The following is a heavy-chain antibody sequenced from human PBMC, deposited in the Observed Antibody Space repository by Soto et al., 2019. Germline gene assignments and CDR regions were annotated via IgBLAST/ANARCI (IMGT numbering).Heavy chain of an antibody. CDR3: ARGCRDDYGDEPPVRMDY. J-gene: IGHJ4*02. D-gene: IGHD4-17*01. Sequence: NPSETLSLTCAVYGGSFSGYYWSWIRQPPGKGLEWIGEINHSGSTNYNPSLKSRVTISVDTSKNQFSLKLSSVTAADTAVYYCARGCRDDYGDEPPVRMDYWGQGTLVTVSS. CDR2: INHSGST. V-gene: IGHV4-34*01. CDR1: GGSFSGYY.